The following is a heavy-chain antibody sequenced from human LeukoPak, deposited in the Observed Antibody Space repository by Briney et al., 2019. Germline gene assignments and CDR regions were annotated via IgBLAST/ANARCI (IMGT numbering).Heavy chain of an antibody. J-gene: IGHJ6*03. D-gene: IGHD3-10*01. CDR2: IKQDGSEK. CDR3: ARCYYGSGSYYNRAPYYYYYMDV. CDR1: GFTFSSYW. Sequence: GGSLRLSCAASGFTFSSYWMSWVRQAPGKGLEWVANIKQDGSEKYYVDSVKGRFTISRDNAKNSLYLQMNSLRAEDTAVYYCARCYYGSGSYYNRAPYYYYYMDVWGEGTTVTVSS. V-gene: IGHV3-7*01.